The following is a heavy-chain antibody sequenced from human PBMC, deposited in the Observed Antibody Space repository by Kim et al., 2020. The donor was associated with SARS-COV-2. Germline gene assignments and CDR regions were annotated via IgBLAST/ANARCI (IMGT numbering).Heavy chain of an antibody. CDR2: ISGSGGST. CDR3: AKAGHGDKEIEITMIVRGWFDP. CDR1: GFTFSSYA. D-gene: IGHD3-22*01. J-gene: IGHJ5*02. Sequence: GGSLRLSCAASGFTFSSYAMSWVRQAPGKGLEWVSAISGSGGSTYYADSVKGRFTISRDNSKNTLYLQMNSLRAEDTAVYYCAKAGHGDKEIEITMIVRGWFDPWGQGTLVTVSS. V-gene: IGHV3-23*01.